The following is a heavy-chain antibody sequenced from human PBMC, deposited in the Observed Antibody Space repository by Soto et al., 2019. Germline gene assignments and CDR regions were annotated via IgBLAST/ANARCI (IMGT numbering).Heavy chain of an antibody. Sequence: SLRLSCAASGFSFNSYTMNWVRQAPGKGLEWVSAISSGSSYIYYADSVKGRFTVSRDNARNSLYLQMNSLRAEDTSMYYCARGYCRGGTCHSSDYWGQGSLVTVSS. CDR3: ARGYCRGGTCHSSDY. CDR2: ISSGSSYI. CDR1: GFSFNSYT. D-gene: IGHD2-15*01. J-gene: IGHJ4*02. V-gene: IGHV3-21*01.